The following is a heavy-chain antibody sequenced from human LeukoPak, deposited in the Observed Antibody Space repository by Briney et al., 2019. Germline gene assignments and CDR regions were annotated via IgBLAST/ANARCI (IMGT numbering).Heavy chain of an antibody. Sequence: GGSLRLSCAASGFTFSGSAMHWVRQASGKGLEWVGRIRGKANSYATAYAASVKGRFTISRDDSKNTAYLQMNSLKTEDTAVYYCTRQTLTGYPDYWGQGTLVTVSS. CDR1: GFTFSGSA. V-gene: IGHV3-73*01. J-gene: IGHJ4*02. CDR2: IRGKANSYAT. D-gene: IGHD3-9*01. CDR3: TRQTLTGYPDY.